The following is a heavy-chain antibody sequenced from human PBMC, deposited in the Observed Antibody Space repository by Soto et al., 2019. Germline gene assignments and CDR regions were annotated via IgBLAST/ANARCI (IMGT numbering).Heavy chain of an antibody. CDR1: GGTFSSYA. CDR3: ARGGWSGLPYNCFDP. Sequence: QVQLVQSGADVKKPGSSVKVSCKASGGTFSSYAISWVRQAPGQGLEWMGGIIPIFGTANYAQKFQGRVTITADKSTSTASMELSSLKSEDTAVYYCARGGWSGLPYNCFDPWGQGTLVTVSS. D-gene: IGHD3-3*01. V-gene: IGHV1-69*06. CDR2: IIPIFGTA. J-gene: IGHJ5*02.